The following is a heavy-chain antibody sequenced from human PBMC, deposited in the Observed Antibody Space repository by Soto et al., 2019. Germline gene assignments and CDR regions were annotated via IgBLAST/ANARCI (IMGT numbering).Heavy chain of an antibody. V-gene: IGHV3-23*01. Sequence: GGALRLSCAASGFTFSSYAMSWIRQAPGKGLEWVSAISGSGGSTYYADSVKGRFTISRDNSKNTLYLQMNSLRAEDTAVYYCAKERGSGWTRNFDYWGQGTLVTVSS. CDR1: GFTFSSYA. D-gene: IGHD6-19*01. J-gene: IGHJ4*02. CDR3: AKERGSGWTRNFDY. CDR2: ISGSGGST.